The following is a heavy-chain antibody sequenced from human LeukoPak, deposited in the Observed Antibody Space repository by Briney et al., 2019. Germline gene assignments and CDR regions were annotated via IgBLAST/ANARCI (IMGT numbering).Heavy chain of an antibody. CDR3: ARGIVVVAQLGYYFYYMDV. V-gene: IGHV4-61*02. D-gene: IGHD2-15*01. CDR1: GGSIFSDSYY. CDR2: IYTSGST. Sequence: PSETLSLTCTFSGGSIFSDSYYWSWIRQPVGKGLEWIGRIYTSGSTNYNPSLKSRVTISVDTSKNQFSLKLSSVTAADTAVYYCARGIVVVAQLGYYFYYMDVWGKGTTVTISS. J-gene: IGHJ6*03.